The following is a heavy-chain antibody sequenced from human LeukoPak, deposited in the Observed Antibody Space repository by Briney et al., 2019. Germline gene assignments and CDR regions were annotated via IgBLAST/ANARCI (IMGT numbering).Heavy chain of an antibody. CDR3: ARDLHSYYYDSSGYHY. Sequence: ASVEVSCKASGYTFTSYGISWVRQAPGQGLEWMGWISAYNGNTNYAQKLQGRVTMTTDTSTSTAYMELRSLRSDDTAVYYCARDLHSYYYDSSGYHYWGQGTLVTVSS. J-gene: IGHJ4*02. D-gene: IGHD3-22*01. V-gene: IGHV1-18*01. CDR2: ISAYNGNT. CDR1: GYTFTSYG.